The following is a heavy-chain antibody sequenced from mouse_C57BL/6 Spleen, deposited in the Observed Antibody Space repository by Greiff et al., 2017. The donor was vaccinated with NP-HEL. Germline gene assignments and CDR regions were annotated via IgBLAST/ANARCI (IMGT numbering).Heavy chain of an antibody. D-gene: IGHD4-1*01. Sequence: EVKLMESGPELVKPGASVKIPCKASGYTFTDYNMDWVKQSHGKSLEWIGDINPNNGGTIYNQKFKGKATLTVDKSSSTAYMELRSLTSEDTAVYYCARRRTAFAYWGQGTLVTVSA. CDR2: INPNNGGT. CDR3: ARRRTAFAY. V-gene: IGHV1-18*01. CDR1: GYTFTDYN. J-gene: IGHJ3*01.